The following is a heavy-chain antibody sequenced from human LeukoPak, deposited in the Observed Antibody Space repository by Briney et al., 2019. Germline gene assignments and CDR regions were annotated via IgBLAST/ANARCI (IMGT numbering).Heavy chain of an antibody. CDR2: IHSDGSST. CDR3: ARDPLSYYYDSSGFDAFDI. J-gene: IGHJ3*02. Sequence: GGSLRLSCAASEFTFSRYWRHWVRQAAGKGLVGVSRIHSDGSSTSYADSVKGRFTISRDNAENTLYLQMNRLRAEDTAVYYCARDPLSYYYDSSGFDAFDIWGQGTMVTVSS. CDR1: EFTFSRYW. V-gene: IGHV3-74*01. D-gene: IGHD3-22*01.